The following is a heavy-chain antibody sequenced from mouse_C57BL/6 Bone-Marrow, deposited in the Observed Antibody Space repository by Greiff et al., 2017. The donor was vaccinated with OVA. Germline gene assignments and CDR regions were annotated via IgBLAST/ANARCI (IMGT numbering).Heavy chain of an antibody. V-gene: IGHV1-62-2*01. CDR2: FYPGSGSI. J-gene: IGHJ4*01. Sequence: QVQLQQSGAELVKPGASVKLSCKASGYTFTEYTIHWVKQRSGQGLEWIGWFYPGSGSIKYNEKFKDKATLTADKSSSTVYMELSRLTSEDSAVYFCARHEEGAYYSNYVRYAMDYWGQGTSVTVSS. CDR3: ARHEEGAYYSNYVRYAMDY. D-gene: IGHD2-5*01. CDR1: GYTFTEYT.